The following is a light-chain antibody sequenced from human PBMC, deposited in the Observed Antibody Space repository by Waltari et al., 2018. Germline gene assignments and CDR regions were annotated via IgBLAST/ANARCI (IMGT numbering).Light chain of an antibody. CDR1: EGISTY. Sequence: IQLTQSPSSLSASVGDKVTITCRASEGISTYLAWYQQQPGKAPKLLIYGASTLQSGVPSMVSGSGSGTDFNLTISSLQPGDFATYYCQQLDKYPLTFGGATKVEFK. J-gene: IGKJ4*01. V-gene: IGKV1-9*01. CDR2: GAS. CDR3: QQLDKYPLT.